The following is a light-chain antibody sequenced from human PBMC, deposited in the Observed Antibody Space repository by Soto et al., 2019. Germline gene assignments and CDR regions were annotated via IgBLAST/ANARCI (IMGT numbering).Light chain of an antibody. CDR2: AAS. CDR1: QSISSY. Sequence: DIQMTQSPSSLSASVGDRVTITCRASQSISSYLNCYQQKAGKAPKLLIYAASNLQSGVPSRFSGGGSGTDFTLTIRSLQPEDFATYYCQQSYNTPRTFGQGTKVEIK. CDR3: QQSYNTPRT. J-gene: IGKJ1*01. V-gene: IGKV1-39*01.